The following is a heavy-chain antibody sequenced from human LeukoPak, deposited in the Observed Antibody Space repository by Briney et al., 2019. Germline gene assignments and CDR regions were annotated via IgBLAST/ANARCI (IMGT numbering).Heavy chain of an antibody. CDR1: GFTFNNYA. CDR3: AKDHYDILTGYYGLFDY. V-gene: IGHV3-23*01. D-gene: IGHD3-9*01. Sequence: GGSLRLSCAASGFTFNNYAMSWVRQAPGKGLEWVSSISGTGGSTYYANSVKGRFTISRDNSKNTLYLQMNSLRAEDTAVYYCAKDHYDILTGYYGLFDYWGQGTLVTVSS. J-gene: IGHJ4*02. CDR2: ISGTGGST.